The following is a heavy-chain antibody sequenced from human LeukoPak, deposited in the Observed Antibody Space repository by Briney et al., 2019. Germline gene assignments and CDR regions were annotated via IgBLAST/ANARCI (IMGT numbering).Heavy chain of an antibody. CDR3: ASGHMDSSGYYYYYYYYMDV. J-gene: IGHJ6*03. CDR1: GGSFSGYY. Sequence: SETLSLTCAVYGGSFSGYYWSWIRQPPGKGLEWIGEINHSGSTNYNPSLKSRVTISVDTSKNQFSLKLSSVTAADTAVYYCASGHMDSSGYYYYYYYYMDVWGKGTTVTVSS. D-gene: IGHD3-22*01. V-gene: IGHV4-34*01. CDR2: INHSGST.